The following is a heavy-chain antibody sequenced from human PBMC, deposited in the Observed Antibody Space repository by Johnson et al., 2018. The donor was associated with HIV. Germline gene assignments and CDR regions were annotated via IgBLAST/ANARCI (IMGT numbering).Heavy chain of an antibody. CDR2: ISSSGYTI. D-gene: IGHD6-25*01. CDR1: GFTFTDYY. CDR3: ARHHPASDAFDI. J-gene: IGHJ3*02. Sequence: QVQLVESGGGLVQPGGSLRLSCAASGFTFTDYYISWIRQAPGKGLEWVSYISSSGYTIYYADSVKGRFIISRDNTKNSLYLQMNSLRAEETAVYYCARHHPASDAFDIWGQGTMVSVSS. V-gene: IGHV3-11*04.